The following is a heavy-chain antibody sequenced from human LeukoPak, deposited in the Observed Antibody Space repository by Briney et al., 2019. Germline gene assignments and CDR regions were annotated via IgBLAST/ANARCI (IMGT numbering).Heavy chain of an antibody. CDR3: AKESTSYSGGGYFDY. CDR2: MAYDGSNK. D-gene: IGHD2-15*01. CDR1: GFTFSSYG. V-gene: IGHV3-30*18. Sequence: GGSLRLSCAASGFTFSSYGMHWVRQAPGKGLEWVAVMAYDGSNKYYADSVKGRFTISRDNSKNTLYLQMNSLRAEDTAVYYCAKESTSYSGGGYFDYWGQGTLVTVSS. J-gene: IGHJ4*02.